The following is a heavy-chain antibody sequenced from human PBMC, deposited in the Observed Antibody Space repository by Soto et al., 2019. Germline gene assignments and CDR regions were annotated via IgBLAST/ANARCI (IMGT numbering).Heavy chain of an antibody. J-gene: IGHJ4*02. D-gene: IGHD2-15*01. CDR2: ISGTGASI. CDR1: GFTFSNYG. Sequence: GGSLRLSCAASGFTFSNYGTSWVRQAPGKGLEWVSTISGTGASIYYADSVKGRFTISKDNSKNTLYLQMNSLRADDTAVYYCAKESCSGGSCRFDYWGQGTLVTVSS. V-gene: IGHV3-23*01. CDR3: AKESCSGGSCRFDY.